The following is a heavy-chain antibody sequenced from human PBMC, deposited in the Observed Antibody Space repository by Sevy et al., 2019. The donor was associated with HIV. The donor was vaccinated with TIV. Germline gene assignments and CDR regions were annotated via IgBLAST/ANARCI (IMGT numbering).Heavy chain of an antibody. V-gene: IGHV3-21*04. D-gene: IGHD2-2*01. Sequence: GGSLRLSCAASGFTFSSYSMNWVRQAPGKGLEWVSSISSSSSYIYYADSVKGRFTISRDNAKNSLYLQMNSLRVEDTAVYYCARDCSSTSCLWGMDVWGPGTTVTVSS. J-gene: IGHJ6*02. CDR2: ISSSSSYI. CDR3: ARDCSSTSCLWGMDV. CDR1: GFTFSSYS.